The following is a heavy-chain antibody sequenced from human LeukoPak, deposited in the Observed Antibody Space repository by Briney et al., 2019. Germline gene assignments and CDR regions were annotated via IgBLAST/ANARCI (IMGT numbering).Heavy chain of an antibody. CDR1: GYTFTSYY. D-gene: IGHD6-19*01. V-gene: IGHV1-46*01. CDR2: INPSGGST. J-gene: IGHJ4*02. CDR3: ARAGSGGTPAFDY. Sequence: GASVKVSCKASGYTFTSYYMHWVRQAPGQGLEWMGIINPSGGSTSYAQKFQGRVTMTGDMSTSTVYMELSSLRSEDTAVYYCARAGSGGTPAFDYWGQGTLVTVSS.